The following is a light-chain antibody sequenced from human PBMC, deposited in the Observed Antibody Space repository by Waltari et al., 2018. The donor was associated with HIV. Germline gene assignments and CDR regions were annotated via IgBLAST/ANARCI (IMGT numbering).Light chain of an antibody. CDR3: QSSDTTASHEL. CDR1: ALSKQY. V-gene: IGLV3-25*03. Sequence: SRDLTQPPSVSVSPGQTARITCSGDALSKQYSYWYQQKAGQAPVLLIFKDTERPSGIPAGFSASSSGTTGTLTITSVEAEDEAEYFCQSSDTTASHELFGGGTKLTVL. CDR2: KDT. J-gene: IGLJ2*01.